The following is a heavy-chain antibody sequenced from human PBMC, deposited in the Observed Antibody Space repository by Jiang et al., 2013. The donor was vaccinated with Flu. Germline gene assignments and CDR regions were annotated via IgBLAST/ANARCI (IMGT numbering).Heavy chain of an antibody. J-gene: IGHJ5*02. CDR3: ARRRLGYCSGGSCALLAWFDP. D-gene: IGHD2-15*01. Sequence: AEVKKPGASVKVSCKASGYTFTGYYMHWVRQAPGQGLEWMGWINPNSGGTNYAQKFQGRVTMTRDTSISTAYMELSRLRSDDTAVYYCARRRLGYCSGGSCALLAWFDPWGQGTLVTVSS. CDR2: INPNSGGT. V-gene: IGHV1-2*02. CDR1: GYTFTGYY.